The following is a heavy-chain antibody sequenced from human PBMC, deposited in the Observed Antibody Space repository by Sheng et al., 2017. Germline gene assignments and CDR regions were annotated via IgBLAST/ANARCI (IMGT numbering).Heavy chain of an antibody. CDR3: ARDGTIFGVVRDMVYYYYMDV. CDR2: ISYDGSNK. V-gene: IGHV3-30*04. D-gene: IGHD3-3*01. J-gene: IGHJ6*03. Sequence: QVQLVESGGGVVQPGRSLRLSCAASGFTFSSYAMHWVRQAPGKGLEWVAVISYDGSNKYYADSVKGRFTISRDNSKNTLYLQMNSLRAEDTAVYYCARDGTIFGVVRDMVYYYYMDVWGQGTTVTVSS. CDR1: GFTFSSYA.